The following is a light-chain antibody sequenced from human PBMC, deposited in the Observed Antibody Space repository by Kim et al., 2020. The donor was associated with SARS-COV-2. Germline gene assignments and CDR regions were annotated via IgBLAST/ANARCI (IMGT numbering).Light chain of an antibody. V-gene: IGLV3-21*04. CDR3: QVWDSSSDHVV. CDR2: YDS. Sequence: SYELTQPPSVSVAPGKTARITCGGNNIGSKSVHWYQQKPGQAPVLVIYYDSDRPSGIPERFSGSNSGNTAALTISGVEAGGEADYYCQVWDSSSDHVVFGGGTQLTVL. J-gene: IGLJ2*01. CDR1: NIGSKS.